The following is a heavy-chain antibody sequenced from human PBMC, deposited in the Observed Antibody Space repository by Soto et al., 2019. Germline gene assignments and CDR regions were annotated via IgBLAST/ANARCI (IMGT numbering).Heavy chain of an antibody. CDR1: GGSFSGYY. Sequence: QVQLQQWGAGLLKHSETLSLTCAVYGGSFSGYYWSWIRQPPGKGLEWIGDISHSGRTNYNPSLKNRVTILMDMSKNQFSLKLRSVTAADTAVYYCARGLRGVIVATVHNGFEPWGHGTLVTVSS. V-gene: IGHV4-34*01. J-gene: IGHJ5*02. D-gene: IGHD5-12*01. CDR3: ARGLRGVIVATVHNGFEP. CDR2: ISHSGRT.